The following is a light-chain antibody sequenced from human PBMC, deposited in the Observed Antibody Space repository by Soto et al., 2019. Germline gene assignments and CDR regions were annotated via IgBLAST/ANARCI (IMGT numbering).Light chain of an antibody. CDR3: QQYNDNWT. V-gene: IGKV1-5*03. CDR2: KAS. CDR1: QRNSSW. Sequence: DIQMTQSPSTLSASVGDRVTNTCRASQRNSSWLAWYQQKPGTAPNLLIYKASTLQSWVPSRFSGSGSGTEFTLTISSLQPDDSATYYCQQYNDNWTFGQGTKV. J-gene: IGKJ1*01.